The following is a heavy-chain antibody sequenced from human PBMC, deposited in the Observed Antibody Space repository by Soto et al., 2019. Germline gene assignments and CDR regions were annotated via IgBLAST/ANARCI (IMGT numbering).Heavy chain of an antibody. CDR1: GGSIRDYY. CDR2: IYYSGTT. V-gene: IGHV4-59*08. J-gene: IGHJ4*02. CDR3: ARHFSVDYFDY. Sequence: SETLSLTCSVSGGSIRDYYWNWIRQPPGKGLEWISFIYYSGTTNYNPSLKSRVTISADTSKNQFSLKLSSVTAADTAVYYCARHFSVDYFDYWGQGALVTVSS.